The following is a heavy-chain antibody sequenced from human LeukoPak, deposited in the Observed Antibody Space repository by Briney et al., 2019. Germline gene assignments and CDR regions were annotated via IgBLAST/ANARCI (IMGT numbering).Heavy chain of an antibody. CDR3: AKTGFQFGYYYYYMDV. J-gene: IGHJ6*03. CDR1: GFTFSYFG. D-gene: IGHD1-14*01. Sequence: GGSLRLSCAASGFTFSYFGMHWVRQAPGKGLEWVAFIPYDASDKYYADSVKGRFTISRDNSKNTLYLQMNSLRADDTALYYCAKTGFQFGYYYYYMDVWGKGTTVTVSS. V-gene: IGHV3-30*02. CDR2: IPYDASDK.